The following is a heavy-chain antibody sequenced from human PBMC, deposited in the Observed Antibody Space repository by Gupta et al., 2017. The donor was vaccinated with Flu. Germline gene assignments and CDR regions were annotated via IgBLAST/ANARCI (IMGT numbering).Heavy chain of an antibody. J-gene: IGHJ4*02. CDR2: ISSSSSYI. Sequence: EVQLVESGGGLVKPGGSLRLSCAASGFTFSSYTMNWVRQAPGKGLEWVSLISSSSSYIHYADSLKGRFTISRDNAKNSLYLQMNSLRAEDTAIYYCARGTDYDYGDYAAYWGQGTLGTVSS. CDR1: GFTFSSYT. D-gene: IGHD4-17*01. CDR3: ARGTDYDYGDYAAY. V-gene: IGHV3-21*02.